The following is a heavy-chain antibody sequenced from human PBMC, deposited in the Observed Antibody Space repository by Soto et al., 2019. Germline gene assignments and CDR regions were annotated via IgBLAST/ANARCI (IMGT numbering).Heavy chain of an antibody. J-gene: IGHJ3*02. CDR1: GGSINSGDHY. D-gene: IGHD2-15*01. V-gene: IGHV4-30-4*08. CDR3: ARGIVVMVAAASATSAFDI. CDR2: ISYSGRT. Sequence: SSETLSLTCTVSGGSINSGDHYWNWIRQPPGKGLEWFGYISYSGRTYYNPSLRSRVVMSVDTSKNQFSLNLSSVTAADTAVYYCARGIVVMVAAASATSAFDIWGQGTMVTVSS.